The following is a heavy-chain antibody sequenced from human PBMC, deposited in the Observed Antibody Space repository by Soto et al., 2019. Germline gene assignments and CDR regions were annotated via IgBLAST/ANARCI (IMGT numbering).Heavy chain of an antibody. D-gene: IGHD4-17*01. J-gene: IGHJ6*02. CDR2: IISDGSST. V-gene: IGHV3-74*01. CDR3: ARGGTTVTTNYYYGMDV. Sequence: EVQLVESGGGLVQPGGSLRLSCAASGFTFSSYWMHWVRQAPGKGLVWVSRIISDGSSTSYADSVKGRFTISRDNAKNTLYLQMNSLRADDTAVYYCARGGTTVTTNYYYGMDVWGQGTTVTVSS. CDR1: GFTFSSYW.